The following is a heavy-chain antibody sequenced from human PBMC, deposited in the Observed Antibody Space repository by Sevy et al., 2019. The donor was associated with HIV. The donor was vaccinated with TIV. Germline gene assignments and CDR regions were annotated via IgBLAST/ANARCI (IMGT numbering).Heavy chain of an antibody. CDR2: VSAYNGNT. D-gene: IGHD3-22*01. CDR1: DYTFSTQG. CDR3: ARDWAPGYYYDAIGVKRDYYFDY. Sequence: ASLKVSCKASDYTFSTQGFNWVRQAPGQGLEWMGWVSAYNGNTKYAQKFQGRVTMTTATSTSTAYMELRSLTSDDTAVYYCARDWAPGYYYDAIGVKRDYYFDYWGQGTLVTVSS. V-gene: IGHV1-18*01. J-gene: IGHJ4*02.